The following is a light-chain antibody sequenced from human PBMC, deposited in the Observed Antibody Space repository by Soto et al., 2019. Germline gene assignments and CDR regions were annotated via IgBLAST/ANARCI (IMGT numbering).Light chain of an antibody. CDR3: QQYGSSPIT. CDR2: AAS. CDR1: QSVSSNY. V-gene: IGKV3-20*01. J-gene: IGKJ5*01. Sequence: DIVLTQSPGTLSLSPGERATLSCRASQSVSSNYLAWYQQKPGQTPKVLIYAASSRATGIPDRFSGSGSGTDFTLTISRVEPEDFAVYYCQQYGSSPITFGQGTRLEIK.